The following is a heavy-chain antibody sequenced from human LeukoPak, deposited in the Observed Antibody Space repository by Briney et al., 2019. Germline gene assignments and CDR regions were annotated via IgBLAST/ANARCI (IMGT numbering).Heavy chain of an antibody. CDR1: GFTFSSYA. Sequence: GGSLRLSCAASGFTFSSYAMSWVRQAPGKGLEWVSAISGSGGSTYYADSVKGRFTISRDNSKNTLYLQMNSLRAEDTAVYYCAKHSCSSTSCYVRNSWFDPWGQGTLVTVSS. D-gene: IGHD2-2*01. J-gene: IGHJ5*02. CDR3: AKHSCSSTSCYVRNSWFDP. CDR2: ISGSGGST. V-gene: IGHV3-23*01.